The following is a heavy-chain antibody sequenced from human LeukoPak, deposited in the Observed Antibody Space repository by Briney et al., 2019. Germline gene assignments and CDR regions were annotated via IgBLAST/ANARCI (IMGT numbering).Heavy chain of an antibody. Sequence: GGSLRLSCAASGFTFSSYAMSWVRQAPGKGLEWGSAISGSGGSTYYADSVKGRFTISRDNSKNTLYLQMNSLRAEDTAVYYCAKSYCSSTSCFDYWGQGTLVTVSS. CDR3: AKSYCSSTSCFDY. D-gene: IGHD2-2*01. CDR2: ISGSGGST. V-gene: IGHV3-23*01. J-gene: IGHJ4*02. CDR1: GFTFSSYA.